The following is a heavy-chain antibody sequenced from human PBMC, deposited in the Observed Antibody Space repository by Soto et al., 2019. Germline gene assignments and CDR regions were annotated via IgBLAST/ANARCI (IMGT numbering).Heavy chain of an antibody. J-gene: IGHJ4*02. D-gene: IGHD6-19*01. CDR1: GYIFTDYY. CDR2: ISAYSGDT. Sequence: GASVKVSCKASGYIFTDYYMHWVRQAPGQELGWMGRISAYSGDTNYAQKFQGRVTMTTDTSTSTAYMELSSLRSDDTAVYYCAREYGSGWDIDYWGQGTLVTVSS. CDR3: AREYGSGWDIDY. V-gene: IGHV1-2*06.